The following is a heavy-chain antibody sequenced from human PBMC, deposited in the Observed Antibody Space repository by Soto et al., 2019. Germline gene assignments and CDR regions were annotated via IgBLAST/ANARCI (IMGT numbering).Heavy chain of an antibody. D-gene: IGHD3-10*01. J-gene: IGHJ4*02. CDR1: GGSISSGGYY. CDR3: ASLWFGDEGFDY. CDR2: IYYSGST. V-gene: IGHV4-31*03. Sequence: PXETLCLTCTVAGGSISSGGYYWSWIRQHPGKGLEWIGYIYYSGSTYYNPSLKSRVTISVDTSKNQCSLKLSSVTAADTAVYYCASLWFGDEGFDYWGQGTLVTVSS.